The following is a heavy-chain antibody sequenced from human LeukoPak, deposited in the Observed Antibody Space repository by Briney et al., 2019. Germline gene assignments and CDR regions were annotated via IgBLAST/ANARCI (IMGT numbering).Heavy chain of an antibody. CDR3: ARGYGYFDY. CDR1: GGSITSYY. D-gene: IGHD4-17*01. J-gene: IGHJ4*02. CDR2: IYYSGST. Sequence: SETLSLTCTVSGGSITSYYWSWVRQPPGKGLEWLGYIYYSGSTTYNPSLKSRLTISLDTSNNQSSLKLSSVTAADTAVYYCARGYGYFDYWGQGTLVTVSS. V-gene: IGHV4-59*01.